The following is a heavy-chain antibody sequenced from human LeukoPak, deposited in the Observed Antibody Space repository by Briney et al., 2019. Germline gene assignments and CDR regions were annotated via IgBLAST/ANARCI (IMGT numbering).Heavy chain of an antibody. J-gene: IGHJ4*02. CDR2: IQNDGSDK. V-gene: IGHV3-30*02. CDR1: GINFRSSG. CDR3: AREGGMAAPGRFDY. D-gene: IGHD6-13*01. Sequence: GGSLRLSCAASGINFRSSGMHWVRQAPGKGLEWVTFIQNDGSDKSYAASVQGRFTISRGNSKNTVYLHMNSLRADDTALYYCAREGGMAAPGRFDYWGQGTLVTVSS.